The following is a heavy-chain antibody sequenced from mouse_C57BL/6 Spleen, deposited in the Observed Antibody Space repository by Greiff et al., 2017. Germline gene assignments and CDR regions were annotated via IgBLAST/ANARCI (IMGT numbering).Heavy chain of an antibody. V-gene: IGHV1-72*01. CDR2: IDPNSGGT. D-gene: IGHD2-3*01. J-gene: IGHJ4*01. Sequence: LQQPGASVKLSCKASGYTFTSYWMHWVKQRPGRGLEWIGRIDPNSGGTKYNEKFKSKATLTVDKPSSTAYMQLSSLTSEDSAVYYCARDDGYPSYAMDYWGQGTSVTVSS. CDR3: ARDDGYPSYAMDY. CDR1: GYTFTSYW.